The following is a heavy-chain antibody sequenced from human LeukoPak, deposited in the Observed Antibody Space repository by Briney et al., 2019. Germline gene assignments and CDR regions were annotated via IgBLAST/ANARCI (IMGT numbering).Heavy chain of an antibody. D-gene: IGHD3-22*01. V-gene: IGHV4-38-2*02. CDR3: ASGGGDSSGYYPFDY. CDR1: GYSISSGYY. J-gene: IGHJ4*02. Sequence: TSETPSLTCTVSGYSISSGYYWGWIRQPPGKGLEWIGSIYHSGSTYYNPSLKSRVTISVDTSKNQFSLKLSSVTAADTAVYYCASGGGDSSGYYPFDYWGQGTLVTVSS. CDR2: IYHSGST.